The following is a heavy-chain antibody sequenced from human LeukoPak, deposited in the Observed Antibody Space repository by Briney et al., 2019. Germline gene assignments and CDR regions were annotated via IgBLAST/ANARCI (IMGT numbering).Heavy chain of an antibody. CDR3: ASGQYYDLWSGYYVD. J-gene: IGHJ4*02. CDR2: INHSGST. V-gene: IGHV4-34*01. CDR1: GGSFSVHY. Sequence: WETLSLTCAVYGGSFSVHYWSWIRQPPGKGLEWIGEINHSGSTNYNPSLESRVTISVDTSKNHFSLKLSSVTAADTAVYYCASGQYYDLWSGYYVDWGQGTLVTVSA. D-gene: IGHD3-3*01.